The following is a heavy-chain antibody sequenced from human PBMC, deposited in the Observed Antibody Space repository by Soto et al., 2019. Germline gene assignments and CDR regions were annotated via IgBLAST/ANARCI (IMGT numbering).Heavy chain of an antibody. J-gene: IGHJ4*02. Sequence: SDTLSLTCTVSGGSISSYYWSWIRQPPGKGLEWIGYIYYSGSTNYNPSLKSRVTISVDTSKNQFSLKLSSVTAADTAVYYCAVDDFWSGYFDYWGQGTLVTVSS. CDR1: GGSISSYY. CDR2: IYYSGST. CDR3: AVDDFWSGYFDY. D-gene: IGHD3-3*01. V-gene: IGHV4-59*01.